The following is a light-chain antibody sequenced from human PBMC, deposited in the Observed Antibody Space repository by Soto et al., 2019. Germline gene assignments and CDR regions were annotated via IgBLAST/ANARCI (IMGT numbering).Light chain of an antibody. Sequence: DIQMTQSPSSLSASVGDKVTITCRASQNVASYLNWYQQKLGTAPKVLIYATSTLNTGVPSRFSGSGSGTEFILTITSLQPEDFATYYCQQTYNTPLTFGGGTKVEIK. J-gene: IGKJ4*01. CDR1: QNVASY. V-gene: IGKV1-39*01. CDR2: ATS. CDR3: QQTYNTPLT.